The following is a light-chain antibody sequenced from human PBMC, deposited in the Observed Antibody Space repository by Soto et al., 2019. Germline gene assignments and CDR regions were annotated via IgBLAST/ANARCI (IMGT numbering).Light chain of an antibody. CDR2: DDS. CDR3: QVWDSFSDHVV. J-gene: IGLJ2*01. V-gene: IGLV3-21*02. CDR1: NIGSKS. Sequence: SYELTQPPSVSVAPGQTARMACGGNNIGSKSVQWYQQKPGQAPVLVVYDDSDRPSGIPERFSGSNSGNTATLTISMVEAGDEADYYCQVWDSFSDHVVFGGGTKLTVL.